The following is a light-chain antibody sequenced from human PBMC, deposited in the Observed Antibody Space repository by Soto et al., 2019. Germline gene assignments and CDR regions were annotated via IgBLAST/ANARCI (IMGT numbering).Light chain of an antibody. V-gene: IGKV1-5*01. J-gene: IGKJ1*01. CDR1: QSIRYY. CDR3: QHPNSYSQT. Sequence: DIQLTQSPPTLSASVGDRVTITCRASQSIRYYLAWYQQMPGKAPKLLIYGASSLQSGVPSRFSGSGSGTELTLTIRSLQPDDFATYFCQHPNSYSQTFGQGTKVEIK. CDR2: GAS.